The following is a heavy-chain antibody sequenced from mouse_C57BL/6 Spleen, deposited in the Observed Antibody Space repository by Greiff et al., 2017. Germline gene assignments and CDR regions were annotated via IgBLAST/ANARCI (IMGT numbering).Heavy chain of an antibody. CDR2: IYPGDGDT. D-gene: IGHD2-5*01. Sequence: QVQLQQSGPELVKPGASVKISCKASGYAFSSSWMNWVKQRPGKGLEWIGRIYPGDGDTNYNGKFKGKATLTADKSSSTAYMQLSSLTSEDSAVSFCAESYYNNPFAYWGQGTLVTVSA. V-gene: IGHV1-82*01. CDR1: GYAFSSSW. J-gene: IGHJ3*01. CDR3: AESYYNNPFAY.